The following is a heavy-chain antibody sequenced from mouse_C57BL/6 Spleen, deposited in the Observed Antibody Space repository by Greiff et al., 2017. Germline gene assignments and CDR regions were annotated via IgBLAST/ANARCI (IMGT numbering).Heavy chain of an antibody. CDR3: ARSNDGYYFDY. Sequence: VQLQQSGPELVKPGASVKISCKASGYTFTDYYINWVKQRPGQGLEWIGWIFPGSGGTYYNEKFKGKDTLTVDKPSSTAYMLLSSLTSEDSAVYFYARSNDGYYFDYWGQGTTLTVSS. D-gene: IGHD2-3*01. V-gene: IGHV1-75*01. CDR1: GYTFTDYY. CDR2: IFPGSGGT. J-gene: IGHJ2*01.